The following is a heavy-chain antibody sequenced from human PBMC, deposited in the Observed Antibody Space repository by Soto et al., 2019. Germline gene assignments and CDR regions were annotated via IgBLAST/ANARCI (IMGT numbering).Heavy chain of an antibody. CDR1: GFTFSHYA. Sequence: GGSLRLSCAASGFTFSHYAMNWVRRAPGKGLEWVSGMSGSGGSSYYADSVKGRSTISRDNSENTLYLQMNSLRADDTAVYYCAKSTGGIYYYYTLDVWGQGTAVTVSS. V-gene: IGHV3-23*01. J-gene: IGHJ6*02. CDR2: MSGSGGSS. CDR3: AKSTGGIYYYYTLDV. D-gene: IGHD1-1*01.